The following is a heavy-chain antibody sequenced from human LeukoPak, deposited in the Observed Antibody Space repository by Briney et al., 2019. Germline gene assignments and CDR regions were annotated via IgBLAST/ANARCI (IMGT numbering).Heavy chain of an antibody. CDR1: GGTFSSYA. CDR2: IIPTFGTA. D-gene: IGHD3-22*01. J-gene: IGHJ4*02. CDR3: ARASGNYYDSSGYYRTPPRFDY. V-gene: IGHV1-69*05. Sequence: GASVKVSCKASGGTFSSYAISWVRQAPGQGLEWMGGIIPTFGTANYAQNFQGRVTITTDESTSTAYMELSSLRSEDTAVYYCARASGNYYDSSGYYRTPPRFDYWGQGTLVTVSS.